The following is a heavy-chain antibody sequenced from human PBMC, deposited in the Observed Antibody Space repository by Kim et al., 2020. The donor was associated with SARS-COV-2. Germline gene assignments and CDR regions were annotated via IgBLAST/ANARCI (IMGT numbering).Heavy chain of an antibody. CDR1: GFTFSSYA. CDR2: ISGSGGST. Sequence: GGSLRLSCAASGFTFSSYAMSWVRQAPGKGLEWVSAISGSGGSTYYADSVKCRFTISRDNSKNTLYLQMNSLRAEDTAVYYCAKDFRYSSSWNYYFDYWGQGTLVTVSS. D-gene: IGHD6-13*01. V-gene: IGHV3-23*01. J-gene: IGHJ4*02. CDR3: AKDFRYSSSWNYYFDY.